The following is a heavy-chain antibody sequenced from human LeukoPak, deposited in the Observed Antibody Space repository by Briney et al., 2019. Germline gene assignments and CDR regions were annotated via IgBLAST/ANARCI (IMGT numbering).Heavy chain of an antibody. V-gene: IGHV3-11*01. D-gene: IGHD6-13*01. CDR3: ARREAAGRCFDY. CDR2: ISSGGSTI. J-gene: IGHJ4*02. Sequence: GGSLRLSCAVSEFTFSEYYMSWIRQAPGKGLEWVSYISSGGSTISHADSVKGRFTISRDNAENSLYLQMNSLRAGHTAVYYCARREAAGRCFDYWGQGTLLTVSS. CDR1: EFTFSEYY.